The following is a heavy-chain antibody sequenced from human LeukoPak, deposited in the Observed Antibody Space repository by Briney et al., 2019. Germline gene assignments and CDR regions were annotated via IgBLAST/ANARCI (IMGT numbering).Heavy chain of an antibody. CDR3: AREGSSSWPYHYYYYMDV. D-gene: IGHD6-13*01. Sequence: GGSLRLSCAASGFTVSSNYMSWVRQAPGKGLEWVSVIYSGGSTYYADSVKGRFTISRDNSKNTLYLQMNTLRAEDAAVYYCAREGSSSWPYHYYYYMDVWGKGTTVTISS. CDR2: IYSGGST. CDR1: GFTVSSNY. V-gene: IGHV3-53*01. J-gene: IGHJ6*03.